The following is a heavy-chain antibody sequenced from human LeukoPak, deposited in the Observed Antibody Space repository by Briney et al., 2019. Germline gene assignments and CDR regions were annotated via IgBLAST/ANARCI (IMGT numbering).Heavy chain of an antibody. D-gene: IGHD2-2*01. CDR2: INPNSGGT. Sequence: ASVTVSCTASGYTFTGYYMHWVRQAPGRGLEWMGWINPNSGGTNYAQKFQGWVTMTRDTSISTAYMELSRLRSDDTAVYYCARAPIVVVPAAMVNYYYYGMDVWGQGTTVTVSS. CDR1: GYTFTGYY. V-gene: IGHV1-2*04. CDR3: ARAPIVVVPAAMVNYYYYGMDV. J-gene: IGHJ6*02.